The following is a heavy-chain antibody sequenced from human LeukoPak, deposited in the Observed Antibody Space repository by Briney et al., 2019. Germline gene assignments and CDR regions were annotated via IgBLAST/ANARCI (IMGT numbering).Heavy chain of an antibody. CDR2: IIPIFGTA. D-gene: IGHD5-24*01. J-gene: IGHJ5*02. Sequence: ASVKVSCEASGGTFSSYAISWVRQAPGQGLEWMGGIIPIFGTANYAQKLQGRVTITADESTSTAYMELSSLRSEDTAVYYCARDGGDGYKANWFDTWGQGTLVTVSS. CDR3: ARDGGDGYKANWFDT. CDR1: GGTFSSYA. V-gene: IGHV1-69*13.